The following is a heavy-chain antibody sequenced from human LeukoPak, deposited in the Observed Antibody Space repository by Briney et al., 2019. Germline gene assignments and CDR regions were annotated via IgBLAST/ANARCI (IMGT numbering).Heavy chain of an antibody. CDR1: GGSISSYY. D-gene: IGHD6-13*01. V-gene: IGHV4-4*09. CDR2: IYTSGST. CDR3: ARYKEQQLVRFATLNYYYMDV. J-gene: IGHJ6*03. Sequence: SETLSLTCTVSGGSISSYYWSWIRQPPGKGLEWIGYIYTSGSTSYNPSLKSRVTISVDTSKNQFSLKLSSVTAADTAVYYCARYKEQQLVRFATLNYYYMDVWGKGTTVTVSS.